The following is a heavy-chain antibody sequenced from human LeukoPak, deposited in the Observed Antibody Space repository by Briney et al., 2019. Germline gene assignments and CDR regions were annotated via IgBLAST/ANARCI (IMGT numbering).Heavy chain of an antibody. J-gene: IGHJ5*02. Sequence: ASVTVSCRASGYTFTGYYMHWVRQAPGQGLEWMGWINPNSGGTNYAQKFQGWVTMTRDTSISTAYMVLSRLRSDDTAVYYRARGDSSSWGWFDPWGQGTLVTVSS. CDR3: ARGDSSSWGWFDP. V-gene: IGHV1-2*04. CDR2: INPNSGGT. D-gene: IGHD6-13*01. CDR1: GYTFTGYY.